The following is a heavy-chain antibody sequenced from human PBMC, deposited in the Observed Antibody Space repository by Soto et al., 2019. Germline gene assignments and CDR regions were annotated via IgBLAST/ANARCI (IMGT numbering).Heavy chain of an antibody. CDR1: GYTFTSYY. J-gene: IGHJ4*02. D-gene: IGHD2-2*01. CDR3: ASHCSSTSCPILYDY. Sequence: GASVKVSCKASGYTFTSYYMHWVRQAPGQGLEWMGIINPSGGSTSYAQKFQGRVTMTRDTSTSTVYMELSSLRSEDTAVYYCASHCSSTSCPILYDYWGQGTLVTVSS. V-gene: IGHV1-46*01. CDR2: INPSGGST.